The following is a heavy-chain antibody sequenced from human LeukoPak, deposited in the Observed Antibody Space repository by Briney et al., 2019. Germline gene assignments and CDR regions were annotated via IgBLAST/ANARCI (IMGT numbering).Heavy chain of an antibody. CDR3: ASLRGAIAVAGTPYYYAMDV. J-gene: IGHJ6*02. CDR1: GSTFSSYE. D-gene: IGHD6-19*01. CDR2: ITSSSSYI. V-gene: IGHV3-21*01. Sequence: PGGSLRLSCAASGSTFSSYEMNWVRQAPGKGLEWVSSITSSSSYIFYADSVKGRFTISRDNAKNSLYLQMNSLRAEDTAVYYCASLRGAIAVAGTPYYYAMDVWGQGTTVTVSS.